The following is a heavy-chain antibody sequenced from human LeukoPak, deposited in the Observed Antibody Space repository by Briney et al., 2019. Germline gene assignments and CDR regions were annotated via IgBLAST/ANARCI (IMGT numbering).Heavy chain of an antibody. D-gene: IGHD2-2*03. CDR1: GFTLSSYC. CDR2: INSDEST. J-gene: IGHJ6*02. CDR3: ARDRLDRNYYCGLDV. Sequence: GGSLRLFCAASGFTLSSYCMHWVRQAPGKGLVWVSRINSDESTYADTVKGRFTISRDNAKNTLYLQMNSLRAEDTAVYYCARDRLDRNYYCGLDVWGQGTTVAVSS. V-gene: IGHV3-74*01.